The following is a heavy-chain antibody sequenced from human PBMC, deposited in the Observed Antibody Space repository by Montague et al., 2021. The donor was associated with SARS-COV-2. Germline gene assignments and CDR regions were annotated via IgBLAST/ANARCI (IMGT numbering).Heavy chain of an antibody. CDR2: IYYSGST. V-gene: IGHV4-39*01. Sequence: SETLSLTCTVSGGSISSSSYYWGWIRQPPGKGLEWIGSIYYSGSTYYNPSLKSRVTISVDTSKNQVSLKLSSVTAADTAVYYCARQEYYYDSSGYVRMDWFDPWGQGTLVTVSS. D-gene: IGHD3-22*01. CDR1: GGSISSSSYY. CDR3: ARQEYYYDSSGYVRMDWFDP. J-gene: IGHJ5*02.